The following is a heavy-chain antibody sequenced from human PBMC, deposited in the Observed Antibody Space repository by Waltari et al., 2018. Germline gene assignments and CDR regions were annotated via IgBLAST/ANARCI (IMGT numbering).Heavy chain of an antibody. D-gene: IGHD4-4*01. CDR1: GFIFSVFY. J-gene: IGHJ3*01. V-gene: IGHV3-7*01. CDR2: IKQDGSET. CDR3: ARDMTVSQSDGFDL. Sequence: EVQLVESGGGLVQPGGSLRLSCAASGFIFSVFYMSWVRQAPGKGLEWVAKIKQDGSETYYLDSVKGRFTSSKDDVGNSLSLQMNNLRVEDTAVYYCARDMTVSQSDGFDLWGQGTMVTVS.